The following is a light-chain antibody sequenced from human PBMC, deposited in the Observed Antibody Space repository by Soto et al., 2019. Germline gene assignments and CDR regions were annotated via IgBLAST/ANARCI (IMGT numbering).Light chain of an antibody. Sequence: QSALTQPPSASGSPGQSVTISCTGMSSDVGGYNYVSWYQQHPGKAPKLMIYEVSKRPSGVPDRFSGSKSGNTASLTVSGLRAEDEADYYCSSYAGANSVVFGGGTKVTVL. J-gene: IGLJ2*01. CDR2: EVS. CDR1: SSDVGGYNY. CDR3: SSYAGANSVV. V-gene: IGLV2-8*01.